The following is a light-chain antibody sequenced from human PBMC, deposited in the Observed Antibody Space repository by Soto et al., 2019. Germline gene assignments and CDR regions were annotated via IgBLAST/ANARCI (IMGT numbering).Light chain of an antibody. CDR1: QSVSSN. CDR3: QQYNNWWT. V-gene: IGKV3-15*01. CDR2: GAS. J-gene: IGKJ1*01. Sequence: EIVMTQSPATLSVSPGERATLSCRASQSVSSNVAWYQQKPGQAPRLLIYGASTRATGIPARFSGSGSGKEFTLTISSLQSEDFAVYYCQQYNNWWTFGQGTKVDI.